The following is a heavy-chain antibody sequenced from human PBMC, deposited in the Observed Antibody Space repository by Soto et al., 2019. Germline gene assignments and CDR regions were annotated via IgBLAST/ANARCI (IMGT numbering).Heavy chain of an antibody. V-gene: IGHV4-30-4*01. Sequence: SETLSLTCTVSGGSISSGDYYWSWIRHPPGNGLEWIGYIYYSGSTYYNPSLKSRVTISVDTSKNQFSLKLSSVTAADTAVYYCARGGYDFWSGYYMGDWFDPWGQGTLITV. CDR1: GGSISSGDYY. J-gene: IGHJ5*02. CDR3: ARGGYDFWSGYYMGDWFDP. D-gene: IGHD3-3*01. CDR2: IYYSGST.